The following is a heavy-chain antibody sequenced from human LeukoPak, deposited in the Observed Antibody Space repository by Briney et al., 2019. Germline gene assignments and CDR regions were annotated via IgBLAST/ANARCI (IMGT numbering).Heavy chain of an antibody. CDR1: GFTFSAYW. CDR2: IREDGSEK. Sequence: AGGSLRLSCAGSGFTFSAYWMSWVRQAPGKGLEWVVTIREDGSEKYYVDSVKGRFTISRDNAKNSLYLQMNSLRAEDTAVYYCTRTGYRSNWYVPNWGQGTLVTVSS. CDR3: TRTGYRSNWYVPN. V-gene: IGHV3-7*01. J-gene: IGHJ4*02. D-gene: IGHD6-13*01.